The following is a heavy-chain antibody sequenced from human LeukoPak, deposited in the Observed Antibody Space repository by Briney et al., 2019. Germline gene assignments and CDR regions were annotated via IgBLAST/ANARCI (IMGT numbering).Heavy chain of an antibody. J-gene: IGHJ5*02. CDR2: IYYSGST. CDR1: GGSISSYY. Sequence: SETLSLTCTVSGGSISSYYWSWIRQPPGKGLEWIGYIYYSGSTNYNPSLKSRVTMSVDTSKNQFSLKLSSVTAADTAVYYCARTGYWFDPWGQGTLVTVSS. CDR3: ARTGYWFDP. V-gene: IGHV4-59*12.